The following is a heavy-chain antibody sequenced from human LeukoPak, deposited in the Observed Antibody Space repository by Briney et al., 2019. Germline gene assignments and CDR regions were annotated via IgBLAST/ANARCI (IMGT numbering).Heavy chain of an antibody. CDR2: IYYSGST. CDR3: ARAYYDFWSGYQENYYYYYMDV. CDR1: GGSISSYY. J-gene: IGHJ6*03. Sequence: SETLSLTCTVSGGSISSYYWSWIRQPPGKGLAWIGYIYYSGSTNYNPSLKSRVTISVDTSKNQFSLKLSSVTAADTAVYYCARAYYDFWSGYQENYYYYYMDVWGKGTTVTVSS. V-gene: IGHV4-59*01. D-gene: IGHD3-3*01.